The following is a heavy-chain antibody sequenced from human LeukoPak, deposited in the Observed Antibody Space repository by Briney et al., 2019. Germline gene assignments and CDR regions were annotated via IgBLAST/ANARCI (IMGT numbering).Heavy chain of an antibody. V-gene: IGHV1-2*02. Sequence: ASVKVSCKTSGYTFTGYYIHWVRQAPGQGVEWMGWINPNSGGTNYAQRFQGRVTMTRDTSISTAYMELSRLRSDDTAVYHCATYIGRGDYLNWFDPWGQGTLVTVSS. J-gene: IGHJ5*02. CDR3: ATYIGRGDYLNWFDP. CDR1: GYTFTGYY. CDR2: INPNSGGT. D-gene: IGHD4-11*01.